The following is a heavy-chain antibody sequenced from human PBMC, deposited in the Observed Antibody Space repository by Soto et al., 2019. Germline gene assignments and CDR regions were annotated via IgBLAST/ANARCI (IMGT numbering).Heavy chain of an antibody. CDR2: IIPIFGTA. V-gene: IGHV1-69*13. D-gene: IGHD3-22*01. Sequence: SVKVSCKASGGTFSSYAISWVRQAPGQGLEWMGGIIPIFGTASYAQKFQGRVTITADESTSTAYMELSSLRSEDTAVYYCARVGYSSTGTTFHYHGLDVWGQGTTVTVS. CDR3: ARVGYSSTGTTFHYHGLDV. CDR1: GGTFSSYA. J-gene: IGHJ6*02.